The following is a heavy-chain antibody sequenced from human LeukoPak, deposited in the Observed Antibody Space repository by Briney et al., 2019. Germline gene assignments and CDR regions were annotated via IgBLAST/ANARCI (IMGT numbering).Heavy chain of an antibody. CDR3: TTPYYYDSSGYGY. V-gene: IGHV3-15*01. J-gene: IGHJ4*02. Sequence: GGSLRLSCAASGFTFSNAWMSWVRQAPGKGLEWVGRIKSKTDGGTTDYAAPVKGRFTISRDDSKNTPYLQMNSLKTEDTAVYYCTTPYYYDSSGYGYWGQGTLVTVSS. CDR2: IKSKTDGGTT. CDR1: GFTFSNAW. D-gene: IGHD3-22*01.